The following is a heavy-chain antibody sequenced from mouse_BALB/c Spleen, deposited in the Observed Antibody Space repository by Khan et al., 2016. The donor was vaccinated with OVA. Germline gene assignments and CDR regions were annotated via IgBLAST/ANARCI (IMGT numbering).Heavy chain of an antibody. V-gene: IGHV5-6*01. Sequence: EVKLLESGGDVVKPGGSLKLSCAASGFTFSTYGMSWVRQTPDKRLECVATVSTGGHYTYYPDTVKGRFTISRDNAKNTLYLQMNSLKSEDTAMFYCARLAYYYDSEGFAYWGPGTLVTVSA. CDR2: VSTGGHYT. D-gene: IGHD1-1*01. CDR3: ARLAYYYDSEGFAY. J-gene: IGHJ3*01. CDR1: GFTFSTYG.